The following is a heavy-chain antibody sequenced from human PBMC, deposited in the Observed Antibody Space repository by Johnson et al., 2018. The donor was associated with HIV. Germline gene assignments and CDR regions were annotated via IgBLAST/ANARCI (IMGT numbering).Heavy chain of an antibody. CDR1: GFRFSTYA. D-gene: IGHD6-19*01. CDR2: ISDDGNNK. CDR3: ARDQFRKGWDQQGVDALDS. V-gene: IGHV3-30-3*01. Sequence: VQLVESGGGVVQPGRSLRLSCAASGFRFSTYALHWVRQTPGKGLEWVALISDDGNNKYYADSVKGRFTISRDNSKNSMYLQMNSLRAEDTALYYCARDQFRKGWDQQGVDALDSWGQGTMVTVSS. J-gene: IGHJ3*02.